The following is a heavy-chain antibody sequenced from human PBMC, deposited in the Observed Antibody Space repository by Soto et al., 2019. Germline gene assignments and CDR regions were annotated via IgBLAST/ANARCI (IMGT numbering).Heavy chain of an antibody. CDR2: VNSDGSFT. CDR3: VRETPSVDHYYFYMDV. CDR1: GLTFSSYW. V-gene: IGHV3-74*01. D-gene: IGHD2-2*01. Sequence: EVQLVESGGGLVQPEGSLRLSCAASGLTFSSYWMHWVRQVPGKGLVWVSRVNSDGSFTTYADSVKGRFTISRDNAKNTLYLQMNSLRAEDTALSYCVRETPSVDHYYFYMDVWGKGTTVTVSS. J-gene: IGHJ6*03.